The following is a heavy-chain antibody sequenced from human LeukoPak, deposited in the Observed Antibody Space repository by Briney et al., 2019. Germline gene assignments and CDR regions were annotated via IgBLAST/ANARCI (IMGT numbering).Heavy chain of an antibody. D-gene: IGHD1-1*01. CDR3: AKDRYNWNDVGDYYGMDV. CDR1: GFTFSSYA. CDR2: ISYDGRNE. V-gene: IGHV3-30*18. Sequence: GGSLRLSCAASGFTFSSYAMHWVRQAPGKGLEWVAIISYDGRNEFYVDSVKGRFTISRDNSKNTLYLQMNSLRAEDTAVYYCAKDRYNWNDVGDYYGMDVWGQGTTVTVSS. J-gene: IGHJ6*02.